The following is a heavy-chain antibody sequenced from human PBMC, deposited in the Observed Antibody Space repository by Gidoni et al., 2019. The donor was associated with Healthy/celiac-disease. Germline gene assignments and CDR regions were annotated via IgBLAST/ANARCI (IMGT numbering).Heavy chain of an antibody. V-gene: IGHV3-21*01. D-gene: IGHD6-13*01. CDR2: MSSSSSYR. CDR3: ARAGQQLVRSYGMDV. Sequence: EVQLVESGGGLVKPGGSLSPSCVASGFSFCINSMNWVRQAPGKGLEWVSSMSSSSSYRYDADSVKGLFTISRDNAKNSLYLKMNSLRAEDSAVYYCARAGQQLVRSYGMDVWGQGTTVTVSS. J-gene: IGHJ6*02. CDR1: GFSFCINS.